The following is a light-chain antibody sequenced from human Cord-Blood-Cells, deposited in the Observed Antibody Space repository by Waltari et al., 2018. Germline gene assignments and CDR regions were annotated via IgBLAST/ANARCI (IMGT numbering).Light chain of an antibody. Sequence: QSALTQPASVSGSPGQSITISCTGTSSDVGGYKYVPWYQQHPGKAPKLMIYEVSNRPSGVSNRFSGSKSGNTASRTSSGLQAEDEADYYCSSYTGSSTYVFGTGTKVTVL. CDR2: EVS. CDR1: SSDVGGYKY. CDR3: SSYTGSSTYV. V-gene: IGLV2-14*01. J-gene: IGLJ1*01.